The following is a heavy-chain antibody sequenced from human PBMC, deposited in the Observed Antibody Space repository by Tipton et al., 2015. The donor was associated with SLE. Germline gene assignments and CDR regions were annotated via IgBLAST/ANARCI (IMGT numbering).Heavy chain of an antibody. J-gene: IGHJ6*02. D-gene: IGHD3-16*01. CDR3: ARVQEGGYYYYGMDV. CDR1: GDSISSSSYY. CDR2: VYYTGNT. V-gene: IGHV4-39*07. Sequence: TLSLTCIVSGDSISSSSYYWGWIRQPPGKGLEWVGTVYYTGNTFYNPSLKSRVTISVDTSKNQFSLKLNSVTAADTAVYYCARVQEGGYYYYGMDVWGQGTAVTVSS.